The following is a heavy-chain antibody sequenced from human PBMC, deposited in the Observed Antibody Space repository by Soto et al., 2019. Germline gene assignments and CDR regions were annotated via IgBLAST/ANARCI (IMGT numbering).Heavy chain of an antibody. J-gene: IGHJ3*02. D-gene: IGHD3-10*01. CDR2: ISYDGSNK. CDR1: GFTFSSYG. Sequence: GGSLRLSCAASGFTFSSYGMHWVRQAPGKGLEWVAVISYDGSNKYYADSVKGRFTISRDNSKNTLYLQMNSLRAEDTAVYYCAKDKWFGESPHAFDIWGQGTMVTVSS. CDR3: AKDKWFGESPHAFDI. V-gene: IGHV3-30*18.